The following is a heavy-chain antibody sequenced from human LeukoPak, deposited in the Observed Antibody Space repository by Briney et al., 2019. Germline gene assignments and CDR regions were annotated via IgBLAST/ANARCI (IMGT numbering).Heavy chain of an antibody. CDR1: GFTFNSFG. J-gene: IGHJ4*02. CDR3: ARDLSSSWLDY. CDR2: ISFDGSNK. D-gene: IGHD6-13*01. V-gene: IGHV3-30*03. Sequence: GGSLRLSCAASGFTFNSFGMHWVRQAPGKGLEWVAVISFDGSNKYYADSVKGRFTISRDNSKNTLYLQMNSLRAEDTAVYYCARDLSSSWLDYWGQGTLVTVSS.